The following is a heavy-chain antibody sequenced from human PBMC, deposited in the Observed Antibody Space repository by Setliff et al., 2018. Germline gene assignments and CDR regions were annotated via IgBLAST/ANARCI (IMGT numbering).Heavy chain of an antibody. J-gene: IGHJ3*02. Sequence: GGSLRLSCASSGFTFSNYAMTWVRQAPGKGLEWVSGISGGGSRTYYADSVKGRFTISRDNSKNTLYLQMNSLRAEDTAVYYCARDTSGRDALDIWGQGTMVTVSS. CDR2: ISGGGSRT. D-gene: IGHD3-10*01. V-gene: IGHV3-23*01. CDR1: GFTFSNYA. CDR3: ARDTSGRDALDI.